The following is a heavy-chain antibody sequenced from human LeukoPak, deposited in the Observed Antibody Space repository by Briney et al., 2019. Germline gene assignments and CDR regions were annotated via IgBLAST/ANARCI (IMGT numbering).Heavy chain of an antibody. CDR2: IYYTGPT. CDR3: TREPNSFTAGFDP. Sequence: SETLSLTCSVSGGSIVNHYWSWIRQPPGKGLEWIGSIYYTGPTDYNSSLKSRVTISVDTSKSQFSLRLSSVTAADTAVYYCTREPNSFTAGFDPWGQGTLVTVSS. CDR1: GGSIVNHY. V-gene: IGHV4-59*11. J-gene: IGHJ5*02. D-gene: IGHD1-1*01.